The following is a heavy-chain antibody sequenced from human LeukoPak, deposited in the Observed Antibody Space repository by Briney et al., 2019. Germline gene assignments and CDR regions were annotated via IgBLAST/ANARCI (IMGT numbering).Heavy chain of an antibody. CDR3: ARQGITIFGVVVFQH. V-gene: IGHV4-30-4*08. CDR2: IYYSGST. D-gene: IGHD3-3*01. CDR1: GGSISSGDYY. J-gene: IGHJ1*01. Sequence: SETLSLTCTVSGGSISSGDYYWSWIRQPPGKGLEWIGYIYYSGSTYYNPSLKSRVTISVDTSKNQFSLKLSSVTAADTAVYYCARQGITIFGVVVFQHWGQGTLVTVSS.